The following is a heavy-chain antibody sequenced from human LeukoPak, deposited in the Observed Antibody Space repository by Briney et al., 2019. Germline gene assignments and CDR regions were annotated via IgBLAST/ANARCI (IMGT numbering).Heavy chain of an antibody. CDR2: IYYSGSA. J-gene: IGHJ6*03. CDR1: GGSISSYY. V-gene: IGHV4-59*01. CDR3: ARAPLEDYMDV. Sequence: MPSETLSLTCTVSGGSISSYYWSWIRQPPGKGLEWIGYIYYSGSANYNPSLKSRVTISVDTSKNQFSLKLSSVTAADTAVYYCARAPLEDYMDVWGKGTTVTISS.